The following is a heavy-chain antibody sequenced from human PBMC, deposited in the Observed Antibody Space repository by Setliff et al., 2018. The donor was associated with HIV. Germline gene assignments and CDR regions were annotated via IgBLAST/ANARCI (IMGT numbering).Heavy chain of an antibody. CDR2: IYDVGVT. D-gene: IGHD3-10*01. CDR3: AKRRGSGTLYDAFDP. Sequence: SETLSLTCTVSGGSLRTFHWTWLRQAPGKGLEWLGHIYDVGVTNYNPSLKNRVTLSLDASQTRCSLTLASVTATDTAVYFCAKRRGSGTLYDAFDPWGQGILVTVS. V-gene: IGHV4-59*08. J-gene: IGHJ5*02. CDR1: GGSLRTFH.